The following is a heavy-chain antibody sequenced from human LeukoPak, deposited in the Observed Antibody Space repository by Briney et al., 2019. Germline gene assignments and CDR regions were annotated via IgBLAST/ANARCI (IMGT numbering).Heavy chain of an antibody. J-gene: IGHJ3*02. V-gene: IGHV1-24*01. CDR2: FDPEDGET. Sequence: ASVKVSCKVSGYTLTELSMHWVRQAPGKGLEWMGGFDPEDGETIYAQKFQGRVTMTEDTSTDTAYMELSSLRSEDTAVYYCATVSLYDRAFDIWGQGTMVTVSS. D-gene: IGHD2-8*01. CDR3: ATVSLYDRAFDI. CDR1: GYTLTELS.